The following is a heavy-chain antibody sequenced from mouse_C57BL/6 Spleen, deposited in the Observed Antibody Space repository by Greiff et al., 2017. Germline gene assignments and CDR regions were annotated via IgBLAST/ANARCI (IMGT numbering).Heavy chain of an antibody. V-gene: IGHV1-80*01. CDR3: ARHTTVGEGYFDV. Sequence: QVQLQQSGAELVKPGASVKISCKASGYAFSSYWMNWVKQRPGKGLEWIGQIYPGAGDTNYNGKFKGKATLTADKSSSTAYMQLSSLTSEDSAVYFCARHTTVGEGYFDVWGTGTTVTVSS. D-gene: IGHD1-1*01. CDR1: GYAFSSYW. CDR2: IYPGAGDT. J-gene: IGHJ1*03.